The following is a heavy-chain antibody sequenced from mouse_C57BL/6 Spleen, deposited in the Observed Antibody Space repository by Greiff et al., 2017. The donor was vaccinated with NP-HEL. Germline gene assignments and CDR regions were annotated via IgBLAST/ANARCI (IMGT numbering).Heavy chain of an antibody. V-gene: IGHV1-26*01. D-gene: IGHD3-2*02. J-gene: IGHJ3*01. CDR2: INPNNGGT. CDR3: ARSRLRLLFAY. CDR1: GYTFTDYY. Sequence: VQLQQSGPELVKPGASVKISCKASGYTFTDYYMNWVKQSHGKSLEWIGDINPNNGGTSYNQKFKGKATLTVDKSSSTAYMELRSLTSEDSAVYYCARSRLRLLFAYWGQGTLVTVSA.